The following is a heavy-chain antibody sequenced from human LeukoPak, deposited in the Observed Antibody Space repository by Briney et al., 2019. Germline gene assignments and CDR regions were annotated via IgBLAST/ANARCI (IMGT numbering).Heavy chain of an antibody. CDR3: ARTYYYDSSGYIHFDY. Sequence: PSETLSLTCTVSGGSISSGDYYWSRIRQPPGKGLEWIGYIYYSGSTYYNPSLKSRVTISVDTSKNQFSLKLSSVTAADTAVYYCARTYYYDSSGYIHFDYWGQGTLVTVSS. CDR1: GGSISSGDYY. V-gene: IGHV4-30-4*08. CDR2: IYYSGST. J-gene: IGHJ4*02. D-gene: IGHD3-22*01.